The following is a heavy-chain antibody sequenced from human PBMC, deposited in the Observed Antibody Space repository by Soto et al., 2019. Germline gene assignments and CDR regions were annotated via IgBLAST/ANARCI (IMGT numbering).Heavy chain of an antibody. J-gene: IGHJ4*02. V-gene: IGHV3-48*01. CDR2: ISSSSSTI. CDR1: GFTFSSYS. D-gene: IGHD1-26*01. Sequence: EVQLVESGGGLVQPGGSLRLSCAASGFTFSSYSMNWVRQAPGKGLEWVSYISSSSSTIYYADSVKGRFTISRDNAKNSLYLQMDSLRAEDTAVYYCARGGNYNYFDYWGQGTLVTVSS. CDR3: ARGGNYNYFDY.